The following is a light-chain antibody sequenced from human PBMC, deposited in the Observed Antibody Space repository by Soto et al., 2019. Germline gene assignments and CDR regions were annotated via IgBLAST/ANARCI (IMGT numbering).Light chain of an antibody. Sequence: QSVLTQPPSVSGAPGQRVTISCTGSSSNIGAGNDLHWYQQLPGTAPKLLIYGDSNRPSGVPDRFSGSKSGTSASLAITGLQAEDEADYYCQSYDSSLSGYVFGTGTKVTVL. J-gene: IGLJ1*01. CDR1: SSNIGAGND. CDR2: GDS. V-gene: IGLV1-40*01. CDR3: QSYDSSLSGYV.